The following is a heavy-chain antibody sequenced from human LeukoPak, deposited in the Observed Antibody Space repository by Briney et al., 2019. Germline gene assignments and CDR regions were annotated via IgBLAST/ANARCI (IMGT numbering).Heavy chain of an antibody. CDR3: ARDLNGYSYAPHS. Sequence: SVKVSCKASGYTFTSYAISWVRQAPGQGLEWMGGIIPIFGTANYAQKFQGRVTITADKSTSTAYMELSSLRSEDTAVYYCARDLNGYSYAPHSWGQGTLVTVSS. D-gene: IGHD5-18*01. CDR1: GYTFTSYA. V-gene: IGHV1-69*06. CDR2: IIPIFGTA. J-gene: IGHJ5*02.